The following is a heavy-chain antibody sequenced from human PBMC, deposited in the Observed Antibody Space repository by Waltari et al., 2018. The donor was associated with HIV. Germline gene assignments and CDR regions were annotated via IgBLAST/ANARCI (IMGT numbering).Heavy chain of an antibody. Sequence: EVQLVESGGGLVQPGESLRLSCVAPGFNLSDYWMHWVREVPGKGPLWVSRLTKDGRNAIYADSVKGRCTISRDIAKNTLYLELSRVGVEDSGVYYCVRDEIRQRYYYFEHWGQGTLVTVSS. CDR2: LTKDGRNA. V-gene: IGHV3-74*01. D-gene: IGHD5-12*01. J-gene: IGHJ4*02. CDR3: VRDEIRQRYYYFEH. CDR1: GFNLSDYW.